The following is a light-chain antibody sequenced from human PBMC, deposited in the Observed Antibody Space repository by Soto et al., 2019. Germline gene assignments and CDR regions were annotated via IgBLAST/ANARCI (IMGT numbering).Light chain of an antibody. J-gene: IGKJ4*01. CDR3: QQNYSPPLT. Sequence: DIQMTQSPSSLSASVGDRVTITCRASQSISSYLNWYQQKPGKAPNLLIYAASSLQSGVPSRFSGSGSGADFTLTISSLQPEDSATYYCQQNYSPPLTFGGGTKVEIK. CDR2: AAS. CDR1: QSISSY. V-gene: IGKV1-39*01.